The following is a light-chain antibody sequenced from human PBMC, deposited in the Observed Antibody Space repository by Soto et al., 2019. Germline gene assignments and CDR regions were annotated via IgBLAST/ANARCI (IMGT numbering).Light chain of an antibody. V-gene: IGLV8-61*01. J-gene: IGLJ2*01. CDR1: SGSVSTSYY. CDR2: STN. CDR3: VLIWVVAFVI. Sequence: QTVVTQEPSSSVSPGRTVTLTCGLSSGSVSTSYYPSWYQQTPGQAPRTLIYSTNTRSSGVPDRFSGSILGNKPALTITGAQADDESDYYCVLIWVVAFVIFGGGTKLTVL.